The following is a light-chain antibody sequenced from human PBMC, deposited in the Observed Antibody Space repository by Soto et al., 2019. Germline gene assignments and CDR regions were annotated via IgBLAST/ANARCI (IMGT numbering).Light chain of an antibody. CDR2: GAS. J-gene: IGKJ1*01. V-gene: IGKV3-20*01. Sequence: EIVLTQSPDTLSLSPGARATLSCRASQSVSTRSLAWYQQKHGQAPRLFISGASSRAADIPDRFSGSGYGTDFNLTINRLETEDFAVYYCQQYDSSPRTFGQGTKVDIK. CDR1: QSVSTRS. CDR3: QQYDSSPRT.